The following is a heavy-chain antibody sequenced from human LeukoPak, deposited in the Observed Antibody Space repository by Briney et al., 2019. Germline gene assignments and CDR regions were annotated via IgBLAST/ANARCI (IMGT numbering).Heavy chain of an antibody. V-gene: IGHV4-30-4*01. CDR1: GGSISSGDYY. J-gene: IGHJ4*02. CDR2: INYSGTT. Sequence: SETLSLTCTVSGGSISSGDYYWSWVRQPPGKGLEWIRYINYSGTTYFNPSLKSRLTISLNTSKNHFSLRLSSVTAADTAVYYCAKILQRALDYWGQGTLVTVSS. CDR3: AKILQRALDY.